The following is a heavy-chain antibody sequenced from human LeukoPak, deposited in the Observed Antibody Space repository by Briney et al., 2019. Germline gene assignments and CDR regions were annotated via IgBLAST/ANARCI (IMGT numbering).Heavy chain of an antibody. Sequence: QTGGSLRLSCAASGFTFSTYGMHWVRQAPGKGLEWVAVIWYDGSNKNYADSVKGRFTISRDNSKNTLYLQMNSLRAEDTAVYYCARCRAEELRYFDWLTYGMDVWGQGTTVTVSS. CDR3: ARCRAEELRYFDWLTYGMDV. D-gene: IGHD3-9*01. V-gene: IGHV3-33*08. J-gene: IGHJ6*02. CDR2: IWYDGSNK. CDR1: GFTFSTYG.